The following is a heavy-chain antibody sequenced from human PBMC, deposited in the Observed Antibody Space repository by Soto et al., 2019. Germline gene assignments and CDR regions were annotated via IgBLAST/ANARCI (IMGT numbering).Heavy chain of an antibody. CDR3: ARDGRRGYDMDV. Sequence: EVQLVESGGGLVQPGGSLRLSCVASGFTFDTYALDWVRQAPGKGLEWVSYINTGGTIYYADSVKGRFTISRENAKNSLYLKRNSLRDEDTAVYSGARDGRRGYDMDVWGQGTPVPVSS. CDR2: INTGGTI. D-gene: IGHD3-10*01. CDR1: GFTFDTYA. J-gene: IGHJ6*02. V-gene: IGHV3-48*02.